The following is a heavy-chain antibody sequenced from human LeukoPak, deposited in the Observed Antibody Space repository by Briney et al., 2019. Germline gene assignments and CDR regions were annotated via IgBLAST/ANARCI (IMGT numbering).Heavy chain of an antibody. V-gene: IGHV3-23*01. CDR2: ISGSGGST. CDR1: GFTFSSYA. Sequence: GGSLRLSCAASGFTFSSYAMSWVRQAPGKGLEWVSAISGSGGSTYYADSVKGRFTISRDNSKNTLYLQMNSLRAEDTAVYYCAKANYYDSPLLSRYFDYWGQGTLVTVSS. D-gene: IGHD3-22*01. J-gene: IGHJ4*02. CDR3: AKANYYDSPLLSRYFDY.